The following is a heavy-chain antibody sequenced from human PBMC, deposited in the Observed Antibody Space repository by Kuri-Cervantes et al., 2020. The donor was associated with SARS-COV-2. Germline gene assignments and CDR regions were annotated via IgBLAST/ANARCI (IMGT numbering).Heavy chain of an antibody. CDR3: AKDPVYYYYYMDV. CDR1: GFTFSSYA. V-gene: IGHV3-23*01. Sequence: GGSLRLSCAASGFTFSSYATSWVRQAPGKGLEWVSAISGSGGSTYYADSVKGRFTISRDNSKNTLYLQMNSLRAEDTAVYYCAKDPVYYYYYMDVWGKGTTVTVSS. CDR2: ISGSGGST. J-gene: IGHJ6*03.